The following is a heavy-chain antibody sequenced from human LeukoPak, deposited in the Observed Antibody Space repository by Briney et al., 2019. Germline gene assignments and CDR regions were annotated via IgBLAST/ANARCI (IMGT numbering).Heavy chain of an antibody. CDR2: IYYSGST. CDR3: ARQNRGYDGDY. D-gene: IGHD5-12*01. V-gene: IGHV4-39*01. J-gene: IGHJ4*02. CDR1: GGSISSSSYY. Sequence: ASETLSRTCTVSGGSISSSSYYWGWIRQPPGKGLEWIGSIYYSGSTYYNPSLKSRVTISVDTSKNQFSLKLSSVTAADTAVYYCARQNRGYDGDYWGQGTLVTVSS.